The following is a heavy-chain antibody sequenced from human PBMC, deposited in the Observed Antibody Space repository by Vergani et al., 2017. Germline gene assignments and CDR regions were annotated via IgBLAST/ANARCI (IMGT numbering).Heavy chain of an antibody. Sequence: QVQLVESGGGVVQPGRSLRLSCAASGFTFSSYAMHWVRQAPGKGLEWVAVISYDGSNKYYADSVKGRFTISRDNSKNTLYLQMNSLRAEDTAVYYCARDGESSGSYYFNYGGQGTLVTVSS. V-gene: IGHV3-30-3*01. D-gene: IGHD6-19*01. J-gene: IGHJ4*02. CDR3: ARDGESSGSYYFNY. CDR2: ISYDGSNK. CDR1: GFTFSSYA.